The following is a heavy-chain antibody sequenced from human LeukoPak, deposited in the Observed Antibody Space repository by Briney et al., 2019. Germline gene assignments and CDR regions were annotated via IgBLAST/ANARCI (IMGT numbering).Heavy chain of an antibody. Sequence: GGSLRLSCAASGFTFSSYWMSWVRQAPGKGLEWVANIKQDGSEKYYVDSVKGRFTISRDNAKNSLYLQMNSLRAEDTAVYYCASTASTSYSESPYYWGQGTLVTVSS. CDR1: GFTFSSYW. J-gene: IGHJ4*02. CDR3: ASTASTSYSESPYY. CDR2: IKQDGSEK. D-gene: IGHD1-26*01. V-gene: IGHV3-7*01.